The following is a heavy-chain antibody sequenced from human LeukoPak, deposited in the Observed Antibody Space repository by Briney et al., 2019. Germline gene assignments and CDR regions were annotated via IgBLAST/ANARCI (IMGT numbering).Heavy chain of an antibody. V-gene: IGHV4-59*01. J-gene: IGHJ6*03. CDR3: ARDLWPHMDV. Sequence: SETLSLTCTVSGGSISNYYWSWIRQSPGKGLEWIGYIYYSGGTTYNPSLKSRVAISVDTSKKQFSLRLSSVTAADTAVYYCARDLWPHMDVWGKGTTVTVSS. CDR1: GGSISNYY. D-gene: IGHD2-21*01. CDR2: IYYSGGT.